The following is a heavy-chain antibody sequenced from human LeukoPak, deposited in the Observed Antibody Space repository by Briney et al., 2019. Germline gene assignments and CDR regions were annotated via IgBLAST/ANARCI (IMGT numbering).Heavy chain of an antibody. CDR3: ATLPYYYDSSGYLLDY. V-gene: IGHV1-2*06. CDR1: GYTFTGYY. D-gene: IGHD3-22*01. J-gene: IGHJ4*02. Sequence: GASVKVSCEASGYTFTGYYMHWVRQAPGQGLEWMGRINPNNGGTNYAQKFQDRVTMTRDTSISTAYMELSRLRSDDTAVFYCATLPYYYDSSGYLLDYWGQGTLVTVSS. CDR2: INPNNGGT.